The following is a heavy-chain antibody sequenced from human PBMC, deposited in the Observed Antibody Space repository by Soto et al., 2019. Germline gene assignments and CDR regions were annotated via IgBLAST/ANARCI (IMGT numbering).Heavy chain of an antibody. CDR2: ISAYNGNT. J-gene: IGHJ4*02. V-gene: IGHV1-18*01. D-gene: IGHD3-3*01. CDR1: GYTFTSYG. CDR3: ARAPNPTYYDFWSGYHYYFDY. Sequence: ASVKVSCKASGYTFTSYGISWVRQAPGQGLEWMGWISAYNGNTNYAQKLQGRVTMTTDTSTSTAYMELRSLRSDDTAVYYCARAPNPTYYDFWSGYHYYFDYWGQGTLVTVSS.